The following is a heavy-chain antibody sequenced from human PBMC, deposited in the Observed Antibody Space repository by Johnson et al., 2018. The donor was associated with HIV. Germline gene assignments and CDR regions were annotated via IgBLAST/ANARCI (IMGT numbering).Heavy chain of an antibody. D-gene: IGHD1-14*01. V-gene: IGHV3-48*03. Sequence: VQLVESGGGLVQPGRSLRLSCAASGFTFDDYAMHWVRQAPGKGLQWVSYISSGGNMMYYADSVKGRFTISRDNAKNSLYLQMNSLRAEDTAVYYCARDGPGRLGLDIWGQGTMVTVSS. J-gene: IGHJ3*02. CDR2: ISSGGNMM. CDR1: GFTFDDYA. CDR3: ARDGPGRLGLDI.